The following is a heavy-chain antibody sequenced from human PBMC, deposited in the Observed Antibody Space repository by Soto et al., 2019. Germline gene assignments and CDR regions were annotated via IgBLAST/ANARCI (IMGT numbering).Heavy chain of an antibody. Sequence: QEQLVESGGGVVQPGRSLRLSCAASGFSVSSYAMHWVRQAPGKGLEWVALIWHDGSTTSYADSVKGRFTISRDNSKNTHDLQMNHLRAEDTAVYYCARDVETTKANYYYYGMDVWGRGTPVTVSS. J-gene: IGHJ6*02. D-gene: IGHD1-1*01. CDR3: ARDVETTKANYYYYGMDV. CDR1: GFSVSSYA. CDR2: IWHDGSTT. V-gene: IGHV3-33*01.